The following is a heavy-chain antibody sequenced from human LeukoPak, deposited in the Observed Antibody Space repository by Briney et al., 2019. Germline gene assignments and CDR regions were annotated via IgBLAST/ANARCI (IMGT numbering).Heavy chain of an antibody. Sequence: GGSLRLSCAASGFTFSSYAMHWVRQAPGKGLEWVAVISYDGSNKYYADSVKGRFTISRDNSKNTLYLQMNSLRAEDTAVYYCARDRPEDIVVVPAATGAFDIWGQGTMVTVSS. J-gene: IGHJ3*02. CDR3: ARDRPEDIVVVPAATGAFDI. CDR1: GFTFSSYA. D-gene: IGHD2-2*01. V-gene: IGHV3-30-3*01. CDR2: ISYDGSNK.